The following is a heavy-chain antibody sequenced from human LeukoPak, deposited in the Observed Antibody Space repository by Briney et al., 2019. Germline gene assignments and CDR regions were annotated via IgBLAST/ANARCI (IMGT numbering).Heavy chain of an antibody. V-gene: IGHV3-23*01. Sequence: PGGSLRLSCAASRFAFGSYAMSWVRQAPGKGPEWVSVISGSGGTTHYADFVKGRFTISRDNSKNTLSLQMNSLRVEDTAVYYCARNAYYYYGMDVWGQGTTVTVSS. CDR3: ARNAYYYYGMDV. CDR2: ISGSGGTT. CDR1: RFAFGSYA. J-gene: IGHJ6*02.